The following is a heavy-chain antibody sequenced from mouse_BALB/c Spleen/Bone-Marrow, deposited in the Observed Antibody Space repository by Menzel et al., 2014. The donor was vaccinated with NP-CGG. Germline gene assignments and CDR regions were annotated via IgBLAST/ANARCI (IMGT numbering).Heavy chain of an antibody. CDR1: GYTFTSYV. CDR2: INPYNDGT. J-gene: IGHJ4*01. D-gene: IGHD1-1*01. Sequence: LVESGPELVKPGASVKMSCKASGYTFTSYVMHWVKQKPGQGLEWIGYINPYNDGTKYNEKFKGKATLTSDKSSSTAYMELSSLTSEDPAVYYCARSLLRYYAMDYWGQGTSVTVSS. CDR3: ARSLLRYYAMDY. V-gene: IGHV1-14*01.